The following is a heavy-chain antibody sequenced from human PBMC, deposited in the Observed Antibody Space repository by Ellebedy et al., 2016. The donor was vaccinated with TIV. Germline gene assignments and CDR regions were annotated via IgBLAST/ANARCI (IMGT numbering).Heavy chain of an antibody. CDR2: MSSDGNNQ. V-gene: IGHV3-30*04. CDR3: ARVGIWYSSSWYYYYYGMDV. Sequence: GGSLRLXXAPSGFTFSDYALHWVRQAPGKGLEWVAVMSSDGNNQFYADSVKGRFSISRDNSKTTVYLQMNSLRAEDTAVYYCARVGIWYSSSWYYYYYGMDVWGQGTTVTVSS. J-gene: IGHJ6*02. CDR1: GFTFSDYA. D-gene: IGHD6-13*01.